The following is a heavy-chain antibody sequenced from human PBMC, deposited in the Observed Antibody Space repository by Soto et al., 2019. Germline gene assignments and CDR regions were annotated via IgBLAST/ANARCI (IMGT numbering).Heavy chain of an antibody. J-gene: IGHJ4*02. V-gene: IGHV1-69*06. CDR3: AMSIAAPRYFDY. D-gene: IGHD6-6*01. CDR2: IIPIFGTA. CDR1: GCTFSSYA. Sequence: SVKVSCKASGCTFSSYAISWVRQAPGQGLEWMGGIIPIFGTANYAQKFQGRVTITADKSTSTAYMELSSLRSEDTAVYYCAMSIAAPRYFDYWGQGTLVTVS.